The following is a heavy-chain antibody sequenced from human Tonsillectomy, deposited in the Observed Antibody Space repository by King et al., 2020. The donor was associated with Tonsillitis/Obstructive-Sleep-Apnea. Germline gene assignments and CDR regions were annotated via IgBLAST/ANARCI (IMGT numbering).Heavy chain of an antibody. CDR3: AILHGYRDY. CDR1: GFSLSNAGMG. D-gene: IGHD5-24*01. J-gene: IGHJ4*02. Sequence: TLQESGPVLVKPPETLTLTCTVSGFSLSNAGMGVDWIRQPPGKALEWLAHIFSNDEKSYSTSLKSRLTISKDTSKSQVVLTMTNMDPVDTATYFCAILHGYRDYWGQGTLVTVSS. V-gene: IGHV2-26*01. CDR2: IFSNDEK.